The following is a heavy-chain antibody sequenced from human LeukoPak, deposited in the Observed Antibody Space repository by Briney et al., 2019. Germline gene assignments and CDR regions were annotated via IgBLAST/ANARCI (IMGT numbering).Heavy chain of an antibody. CDR1: NDSFSSYY. J-gene: IGHJ4*02. D-gene: IGHD7-27*01. CDR3: ARRPHNWGFDF. V-gene: IGHV4-4*09. Sequence: SETLSPTCTVSNDSFSSYYWSWIRQPPGKGLEWIGHIYNRGNTKYNPSLKSRVTISLDTSKNHFFLRLNSVTAADTAVYYCARRPHNWGFDFWGQGILVTVSS. CDR2: IYNRGNT.